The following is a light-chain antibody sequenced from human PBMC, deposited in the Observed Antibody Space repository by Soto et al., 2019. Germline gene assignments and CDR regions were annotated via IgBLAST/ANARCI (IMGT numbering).Light chain of an antibody. CDR2: DVN. CDR1: SSDVGGYNY. V-gene: IGLV2-11*01. J-gene: IGLJ3*02. CDR3: CSYAGSHTPWV. Sequence: QSVLTQPLSVSGSPGQSVTISCTGTSSDVGGYNYVSWYQQHPGKAPKLMIYDVNKWPSGVPDRFSGSKSGNTASLTISGLQAEDEADYHCCSYAGSHTPWVFGGGTKLTVL.